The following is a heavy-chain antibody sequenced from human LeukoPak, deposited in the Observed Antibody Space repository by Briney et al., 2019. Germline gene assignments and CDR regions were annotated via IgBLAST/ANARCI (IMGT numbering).Heavy chain of an antibody. CDR1: GFTFSSYE. Sequence: GGSLRLSCAASGFTFSSYEMNWVRQAPGKGLEWVSYISSSGSTIYYADSVKGRFTISRDNAKNSLYLQMNSLRAEDTAVYYCAKDEIASYYYYMDVWGKGTTVTISS. CDR2: ISSSGSTI. CDR3: AKDEIASYYYYMDV. V-gene: IGHV3-48*03. D-gene: IGHD5-24*01. J-gene: IGHJ6*03.